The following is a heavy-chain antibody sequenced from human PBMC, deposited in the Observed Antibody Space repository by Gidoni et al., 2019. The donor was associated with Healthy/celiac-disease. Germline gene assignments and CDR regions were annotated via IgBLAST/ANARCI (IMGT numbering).Heavy chain of an antibody. CDR2: INHSGRT. Sequence: QVQLQQWGAGLLKPSETLSLTCAVYGGSFSGDYWSWIRQPPGKGLEWIGEINHSGRTNYNPSLKSRVTISVDTSKNQFSLKLSSVTAADTAVYYCARGILGYCSSTSCQKGGYFDYWGQGTLVTVSS. D-gene: IGHD2-2*01. V-gene: IGHV4-34*01. J-gene: IGHJ4*02. CDR3: ARGILGYCSSTSCQKGGYFDY. CDR1: GGSFSGDY.